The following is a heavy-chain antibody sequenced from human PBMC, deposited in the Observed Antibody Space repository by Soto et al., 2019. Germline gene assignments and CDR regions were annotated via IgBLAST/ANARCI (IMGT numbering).Heavy chain of an antibody. CDR1: GFSLSTSGVV. Sequence: QITLKESGPTLVKPTQTLTLTCTFSGFSLSTSGVVVGWIRQLPGKALEWLALIYWDDDKRYSPSLKSRLTIIKDTSKNQVFLTMTNMDPVDTATYYCVHSIRSRAADWGQGTLVTVSS. D-gene: IGHD6-25*01. CDR2: IYWDDDK. CDR3: VHSIRSRAAD. J-gene: IGHJ4*02. V-gene: IGHV2-5*02.